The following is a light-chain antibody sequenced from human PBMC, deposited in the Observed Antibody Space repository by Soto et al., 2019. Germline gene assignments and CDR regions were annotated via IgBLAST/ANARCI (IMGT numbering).Light chain of an antibody. CDR3: QQYGRSPPFT. V-gene: IGKV3-20*01. CDR2: GAS. J-gene: IGKJ2*01. CDR1: QSVSSTY. Sequence: EIVLTQSPGTLSLSPGERATLSCRASQSVSSTYIAWYQQNPGQAPRLLIYGASSSATGIPDRFSGSGSGTDFTLTISRLEPADFAVYFCQQYGRSPPFTFGQGTKVEIK.